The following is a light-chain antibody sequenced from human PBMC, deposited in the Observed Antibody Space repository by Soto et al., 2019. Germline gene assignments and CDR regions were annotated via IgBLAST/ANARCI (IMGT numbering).Light chain of an antibody. CDR2: RND. CDR1: SSNIGSNY. V-gene: IGLV1-47*01. Sequence: QSVLTQPPSASGTPGQRVTIFCSGSSSNIGSNYVYWYHQLPGAAPKLVIYRNDQRPSGVPARFSGSKSGTSASLAISGLRSEDEADYYCAAWDDSLSGLVFGRGTKLTVL. CDR3: AAWDDSLSGLV. J-gene: IGLJ2*01.